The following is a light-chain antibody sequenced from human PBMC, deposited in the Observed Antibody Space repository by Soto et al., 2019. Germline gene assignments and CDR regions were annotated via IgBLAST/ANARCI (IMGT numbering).Light chain of an antibody. V-gene: IGKV3-15*01. CDR1: HSVASN. J-gene: IGKJ1*01. CDR2: GAS. Sequence: EIVMTQSPATLAVSPGERATLSCRASHSVASNVAWYQQKPGQAPRLLIYGASTRATGIPARFSGSGSGTEFTLTISSLQSEDFAVYYCQQYNNLVLGQGTKVDIK. CDR3: QQYNNLV.